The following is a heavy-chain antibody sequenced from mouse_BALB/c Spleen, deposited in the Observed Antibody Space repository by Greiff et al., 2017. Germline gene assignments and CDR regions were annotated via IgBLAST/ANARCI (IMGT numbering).Heavy chain of an antibody. CDR1: GFNIKDYY. J-gene: IGHJ4*01. V-gene: IGHV14-1*02. CDR2: IDPENGNT. D-gene: IGHD2-1*01. CDR3: ARWGNYDYYAMDY. Sequence: VQLKQSGAELVRPGALVKLSCKASGFNIKDYYMHWVKQRPEQGLEWIGWIDPENGNTIYDPKFQGKASITADTSSNTAYLQLSSLTSEDTAVYYCARWGNYDYYAMDYWGQGTSVTVSS.